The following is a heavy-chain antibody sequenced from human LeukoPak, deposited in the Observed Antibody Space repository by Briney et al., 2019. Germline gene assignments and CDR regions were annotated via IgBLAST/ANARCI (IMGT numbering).Heavy chain of an antibody. CDR2: IYTSGST. Sequence: SETLSLTCTVSGGSISSYYWSWIRQPAGKGLEWIGRIYTSGSTNYNPSLKSRVTMSVDTSKNQFSLKLSSVTAADTAVYYCARRGGVQLWLRYFDYWGQGTLVTVSS. J-gene: IGHJ4*02. D-gene: IGHD5-18*01. V-gene: IGHV4-4*07. CDR3: ARRGGVQLWLRYFDY. CDR1: GGSISSYY.